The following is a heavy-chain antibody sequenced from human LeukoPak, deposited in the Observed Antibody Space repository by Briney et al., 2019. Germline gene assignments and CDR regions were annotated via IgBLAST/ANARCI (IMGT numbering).Heavy chain of an antibody. Sequence: SETLSLTCTVSGDSISNYYWSWIRQSPGKGLEWIGYIYYSGSTNYNPSVKSRVTISVDTSKNQFSLKLSSVTAADTAVYYCARETCSAGSCFQFDFWGQGTLVTVSS. CDR3: ARETCSAGSCFQFDF. J-gene: IGHJ4*02. D-gene: IGHD2-15*01. CDR1: GDSISNYY. CDR2: IYYSGST. V-gene: IGHV4-59*01.